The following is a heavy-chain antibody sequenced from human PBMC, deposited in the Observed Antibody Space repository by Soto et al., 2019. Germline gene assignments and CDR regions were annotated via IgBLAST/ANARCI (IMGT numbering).Heavy chain of an antibody. Sequence: QVQMVHSGAEVKKPGSSVKVSCKASGGTFSSYTISWVRQAPGQGLEWMGRIIPILGIANYAQKFQGRVTITADKSTSTAYMELSSLRSEDTAVYYCARDVVEQWLGPYYFDYWGQGTLVTVSS. CDR3: ARDVVEQWLGPYYFDY. V-gene: IGHV1-69*04. D-gene: IGHD6-19*01. CDR1: GGTFSSYT. J-gene: IGHJ4*02. CDR2: IIPILGIA.